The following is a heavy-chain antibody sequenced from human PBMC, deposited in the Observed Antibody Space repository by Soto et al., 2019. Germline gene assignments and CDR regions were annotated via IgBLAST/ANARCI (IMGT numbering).Heavy chain of an antibody. D-gene: IGHD1-26*01. CDR1: GSSISRYY. J-gene: IGHJ5*02. CDR3: ARGVRLLRGSFDP. V-gene: IGHV4-59*12. CDR2: LYNTGST. Sequence: PSETLSLTCTLSGSSISRYYCSWIRHSPRKGLEWIGYLYNTGSTISNPSLKSRVTISVDTSKTQFSLKLSSVKAADTVVYYCARGVRLLRGSFDPRGQGTGVTVSA.